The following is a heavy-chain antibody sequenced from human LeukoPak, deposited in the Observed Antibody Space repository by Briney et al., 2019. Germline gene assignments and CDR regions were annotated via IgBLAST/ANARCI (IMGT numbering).Heavy chain of an antibody. CDR1: GFTFSSYS. Sequence: GGSLRLSCAASGFTFSSYSMNWVRQAPGKGLEWVSYISSSSTIYYADSVKGRFTISRDNAKNTLYLQMNSLRAEDTAVYYCARGTTGGYSYGYRFDYWGQGTLVTVSS. CDR2: ISSSSTI. CDR3: ARGTTGGYSYGYRFDY. D-gene: IGHD5-18*01. V-gene: IGHV3-48*04. J-gene: IGHJ4*02.